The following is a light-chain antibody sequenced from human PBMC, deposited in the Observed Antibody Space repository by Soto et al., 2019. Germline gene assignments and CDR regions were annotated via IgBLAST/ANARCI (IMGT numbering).Light chain of an antibody. CDR3: QVSDSKTGVA. Sequence: SYELTQPLSVSVALGQTARISCGANNIGSKNVHWYQPKPGQAPVLVIYRDSNRPSGIPERFSGSNSGHTATLTISGAQVGDEADYYCQVSDSKTGVAFGGGTKVTVL. CDR1: NIGSKN. V-gene: IGLV3-9*01. CDR2: RDS. J-gene: IGLJ2*01.